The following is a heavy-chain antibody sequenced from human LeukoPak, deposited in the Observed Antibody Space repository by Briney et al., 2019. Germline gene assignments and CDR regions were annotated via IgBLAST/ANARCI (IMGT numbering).Heavy chain of an antibody. CDR2: INPNSGGT. CDR1: GYTFTSYG. CDR3: ARNGKRGYCSGGSCYYYFDY. V-gene: IGHV1-2*02. D-gene: IGHD2-15*01. J-gene: IGHJ4*02. Sequence: GASVKVSCKASGYTFTSYGISWVRQAPGQGLEWMGWINPNSGGTNYAQKFQGRVTMTRDTSISTAYMELSRLRSDDTAVYYCARNGKRGYCSGGSCYYYFDYWGQGTLVTVSS.